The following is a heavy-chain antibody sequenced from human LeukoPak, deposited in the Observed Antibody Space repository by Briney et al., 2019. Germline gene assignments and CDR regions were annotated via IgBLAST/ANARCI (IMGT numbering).Heavy chain of an antibody. J-gene: IGHJ6*04. CDR3: ARAGWRQWLVYYYYGMDV. V-gene: IGHV3-74*01. Sequence: HTGGSLRLSCAASGFTFSSYWMHWVRHAPGKGLVWVSRINSDGSSTSYADSVKGRFTISRDNAKNTLYLQMNCLRAEDTAVYYCARAGWRQWLVYYYYGMDVWGKGTTVTVSS. D-gene: IGHD6-19*01. CDR1: GFTFSSYW. CDR2: INSDGSST.